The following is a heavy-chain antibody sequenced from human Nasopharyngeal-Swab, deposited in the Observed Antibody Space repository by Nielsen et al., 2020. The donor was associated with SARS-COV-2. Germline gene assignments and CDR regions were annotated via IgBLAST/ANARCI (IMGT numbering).Heavy chain of an antibody. V-gene: IGHV1-2*02. CDR2: INPNSGGT. CDR1: GYTFTGYY. Sequence: ASVKVSCKASGYTFTGYYMHWVRQAPGQGLEWMGWINPNSGGTNYAQKFQGRVTMTRDTSTSTAYMELSRLRSDDTAVYYCARAKYSGYEVYYWGQGTLVTVSS. D-gene: IGHD5-12*01. CDR3: ARAKYSGYEVYY. J-gene: IGHJ4*02.